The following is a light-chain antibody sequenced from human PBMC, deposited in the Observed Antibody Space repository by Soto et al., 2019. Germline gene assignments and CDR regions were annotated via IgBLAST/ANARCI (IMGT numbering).Light chain of an antibody. CDR2: GAS. CDR3: QQYNNWPPYT. Sequence: TQSPGTLSLSPGESATLSCRASQTVSITYLTWYQQKPGLAPRLLIYGASTRATGIPARFSGSGSGTEFTLTISSLQSEDFAVYYCQQYNNWPPYTFGQGTKVDIK. J-gene: IGKJ2*01. V-gene: IGKV3-15*01. CDR1: QTVSITY.